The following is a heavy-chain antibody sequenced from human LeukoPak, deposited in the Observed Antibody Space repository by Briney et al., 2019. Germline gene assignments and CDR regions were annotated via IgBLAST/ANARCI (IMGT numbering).Heavy chain of an antibody. Sequence: GGSLRLSCAASGFTFSNAWMSWVRQAPGKGLEWVGRIKSKTDGGTTDYAAPVKGRFTISRDDSKNTLYLQMNSLKTEDTAVYYCTTEYYYDSSGYLTDYYFDYWGQGTLVTVSS. CDR3: TTEYYYDSSGYLTDYYFDY. CDR1: GFTFSNAW. D-gene: IGHD3-22*01. CDR2: IKSKTDGGTT. V-gene: IGHV3-15*01. J-gene: IGHJ4*02.